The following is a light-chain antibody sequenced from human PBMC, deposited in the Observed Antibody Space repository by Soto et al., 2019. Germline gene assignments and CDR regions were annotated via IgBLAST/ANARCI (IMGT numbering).Light chain of an antibody. V-gene: IGKV1-27*01. CDR2: AAS. J-gene: IGKJ4*01. Sequence: DIQMTQSPSSLSASVGDRVTITCRASQGISYFLAWYQQRPGKVPKLLIYAASTLQAGVPSRFSGSGSGTDFTLTISSLQPEDVATYYCQKYNSVPLTFGGGTKVEIK. CDR3: QKYNSVPLT. CDR1: QGISYF.